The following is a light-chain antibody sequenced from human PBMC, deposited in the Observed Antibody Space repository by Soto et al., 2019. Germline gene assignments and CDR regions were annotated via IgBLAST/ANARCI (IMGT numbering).Light chain of an antibody. CDR3: CSYAGSPRYV. CDR2: DVS. V-gene: IGLV2-11*01. Sequence: QSVLTQPRSVSGSLGQSVTISCTGTSSDVGTYNYVSWYQQYPGKAPKVMIYDVSERPSGVPDRFSGSKSGNTASLTISGLQAEDEADYYCCSYAGSPRYVLGTGTKLTVL. J-gene: IGLJ1*01. CDR1: SSDVGTYNY.